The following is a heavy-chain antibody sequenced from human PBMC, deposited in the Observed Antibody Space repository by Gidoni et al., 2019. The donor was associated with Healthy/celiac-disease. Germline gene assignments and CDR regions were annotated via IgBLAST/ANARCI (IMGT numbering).Heavy chain of an antibody. V-gene: IGHV4-59*07. J-gene: IGHJ4*02. Sequence: VQLQESGPALVKPWDTLSLTRTVSGGSISSYYWRWIRQPPGKGLDWIGYSYYSGSTNYNPSLKSRVTISVDPSKNQFSLKLSSVTAADTAVYDCALGGFGELWAYWGQGTLVTVSS. CDR1: GGSISSYY. D-gene: IGHD3-10*01. CDR2: SYYSGST. CDR3: ALGGFGELWAY.